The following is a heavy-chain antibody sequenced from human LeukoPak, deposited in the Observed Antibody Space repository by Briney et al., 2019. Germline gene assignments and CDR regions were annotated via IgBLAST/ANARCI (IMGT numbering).Heavy chain of an antibody. J-gene: IGHJ4*02. D-gene: IGHD6-6*01. CDR1: GFTFNNYP. Sequence: GGSLRLSCAATGFTFNNYPMHWVRRAPGKGLEWVALISYDGRKDYFAESVKGRFTMSRDNSKNTLFLQMNTLRAEDTAVYYCARRSGSSFDSWGQGTVVTVSS. CDR2: ISYDGRKD. CDR3: ARRSGSSFDS. V-gene: IGHV3-30*01.